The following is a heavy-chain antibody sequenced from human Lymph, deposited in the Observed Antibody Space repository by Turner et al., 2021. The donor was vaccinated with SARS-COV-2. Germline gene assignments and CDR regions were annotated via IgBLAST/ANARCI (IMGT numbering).Heavy chain of an antibody. CDR3: ARNLGYDNSGYYYDY. CDR1: GGTFSSYA. Sequence: QVQLVQSGAEVKKPGSSVKVSCKASGGTFSSYAISWVRQAPGQGLEWMGGISPIFGTANYAQKFRGRVTITADESTNTAYMELSSLKSEDTAVFYCARNLGYDNSGYYYDYWGQGTLVTVSS. D-gene: IGHD3-22*01. J-gene: IGHJ4*02. V-gene: IGHV1-69*01. CDR2: ISPIFGTA.